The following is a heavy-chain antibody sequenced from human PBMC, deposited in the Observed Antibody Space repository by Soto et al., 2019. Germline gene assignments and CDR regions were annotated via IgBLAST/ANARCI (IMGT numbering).Heavy chain of an antibody. Sequence: PGESLKISCKGSGYSFTSYWISWVRQMPGKGLEWMGRIDPSDSYTNYSPSFQGHVTISADKPISTAYLQWSSLKASDTAMYYCARHDGYSYGRWWFDPWGQGTLVTVSS. V-gene: IGHV5-10-1*01. CDR1: GYSFTSYW. CDR3: ARHDGYSYGRWWFDP. J-gene: IGHJ5*02. CDR2: IDPSDSYT. D-gene: IGHD5-18*01.